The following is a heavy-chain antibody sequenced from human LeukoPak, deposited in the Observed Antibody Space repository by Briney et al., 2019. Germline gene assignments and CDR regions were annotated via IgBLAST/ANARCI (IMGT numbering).Heavy chain of an antibody. CDR2: ISGSGGST. V-gene: IGHV3-23*01. D-gene: IGHD3-3*01. J-gene: IGHJ4*02. CDR3: AKDTSGYYDFWSGYGGPYYFDY. Sequence: GGSLRLSCAASGFTFSSYAMSWVRQAPGKGLEWVSAISGSGGSTYYADSVKGRFTISRDNSKNTLYLQMNSLRAEDTAIYYCAKDTSGYYDFWSGYGGPYYFDYWGQGTLVTVPS. CDR1: GFTFSSYA.